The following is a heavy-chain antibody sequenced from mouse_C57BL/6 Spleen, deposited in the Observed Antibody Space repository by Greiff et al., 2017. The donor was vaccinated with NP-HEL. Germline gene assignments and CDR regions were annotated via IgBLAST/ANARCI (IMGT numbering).Heavy chain of an antibody. CDR2: IYPGRGST. V-gene: IGHV1-55*01. J-gene: IGHJ4*01. Sequence: QVQLQQPGAELVKPGASVKMSCKASGYTFTSYWITWVKQRPGQGLEWIGDIYPGRGSTNYNAKFTSKATLTVDTSSLTAYMQLSSLTSEDAAVYYCTTGVATDAMDYWGQGTSVTVSS. CDR3: TTGVATDAMDY. CDR1: GYTFTSYW. D-gene: IGHD1-1*01.